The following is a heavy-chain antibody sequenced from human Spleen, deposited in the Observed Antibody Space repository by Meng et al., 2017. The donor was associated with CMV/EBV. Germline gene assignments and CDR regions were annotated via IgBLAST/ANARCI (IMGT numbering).Heavy chain of an antibody. Sequence: GESLRLSCAASEFSLSSYWMSWVRQAPGKGLERVANIKQDGSEKYYVDSVKGRFTISRDNAKKSLYLQMNSLRVDDTAVFYCAGASQELRFLVWLGEGLGYGMDVWGQGTTVTVSS. CDR1: EFSLSSYW. D-gene: IGHD3-3*01. V-gene: IGHV3-7*01. CDR3: AGASQELRFLVWLGEGLGYGMDV. CDR2: IKQDGSEK. J-gene: IGHJ6*02.